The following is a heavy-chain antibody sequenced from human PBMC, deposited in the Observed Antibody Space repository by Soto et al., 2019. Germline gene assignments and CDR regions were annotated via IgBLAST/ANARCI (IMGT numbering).Heavy chain of an antibody. CDR1: GGSISSSSYY. V-gene: IGHV4-39*01. CDR3: ARQPNTSLIFGVVYYYYMDV. J-gene: IGHJ6*03. CDR2: IYYSGST. D-gene: IGHD3-3*02. Sequence: SETLSLTCTVSGGSISSSSYYWGWIRQPPGKGLEWIGSIYYSGSTYYNPSLKSRVTISVDTSKNQFSLKLSSVTAADTAVYYCARQPNTSLIFGVVYYYYMDVWGKGTTVTVSS.